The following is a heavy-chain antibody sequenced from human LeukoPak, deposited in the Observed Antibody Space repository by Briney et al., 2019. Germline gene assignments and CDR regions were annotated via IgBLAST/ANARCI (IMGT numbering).Heavy chain of an antibody. Sequence: GGSLRLSCAASGFTVSSNYMSWFRQAPGKGLEWVSFIYSGGSTYYADSVKGRFTISRDNSKNTLYLQMNSLRAEDTAVYYCAREPRNGGSPRDAFDIWGQGTMVTVSS. CDR1: GFTVSSNY. V-gene: IGHV3-53*01. D-gene: IGHD6-13*01. CDR3: AREPRNGGSPRDAFDI. J-gene: IGHJ3*02. CDR2: IYSGGST.